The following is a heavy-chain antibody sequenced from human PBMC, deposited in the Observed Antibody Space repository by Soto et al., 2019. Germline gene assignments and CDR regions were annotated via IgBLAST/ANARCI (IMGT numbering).Heavy chain of an antibody. J-gene: IGHJ6*02. D-gene: IGHD3-3*01. V-gene: IGHV3-48*03. CDR2: ISTRGSTK. Sequence: GGALRLSCAASGFTFSSYEMNWVRQAPGKGREWVSYISTRGSTKYYADSVKGRFTISRDDAKNSLYLQMNSLRVEDTAVYYCARAAVTIFRVVVAYSGLDVWGQGTTLTVS. CDR1: GFTFSSYE. CDR3: ARAAVTIFRVVVAYSGLDV.